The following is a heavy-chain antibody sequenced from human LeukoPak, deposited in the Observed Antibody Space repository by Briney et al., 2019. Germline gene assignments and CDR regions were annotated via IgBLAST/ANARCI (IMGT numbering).Heavy chain of an antibody. CDR3: ARLSGYSGLTNWFDP. Sequence: LGESLKISCKGSGYGFTSYWIGWVRQMPGKGLEWMGIIYPGDSDTRYSPSFQGQVTISADKSISTAYLQWSSLKASDTAMYYCARLSGYSGLTNWFDPWGQGTLVTVSS. CDR2: IYPGDSDT. J-gene: IGHJ5*02. V-gene: IGHV5-51*01. CDR1: GYGFTSYW. D-gene: IGHD5-12*01.